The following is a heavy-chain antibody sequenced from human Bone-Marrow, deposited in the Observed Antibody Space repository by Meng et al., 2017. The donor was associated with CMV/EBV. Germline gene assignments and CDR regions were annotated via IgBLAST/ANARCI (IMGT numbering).Heavy chain of an antibody. D-gene: IGHD6-25*01. V-gene: IGHV1-8*01. CDR3: ARDRQRRGYYYYGMDV. Sequence: ASVKVSCKASGYSFTSYDINWVRQATGQGLERMGWMNPKSGNTVYAQRFQGRVTMTRDTAISTVYMDLSSLTSEDTAVYYCARDRQRRGYYYYGMDVWGQGTTVTVSS. J-gene: IGHJ6*02. CDR2: MNPKSGNT. CDR1: GYSFTSYD.